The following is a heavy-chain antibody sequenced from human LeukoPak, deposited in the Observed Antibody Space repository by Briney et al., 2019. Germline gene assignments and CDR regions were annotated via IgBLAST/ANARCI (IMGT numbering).Heavy chain of an antibody. CDR1: GGTFSSYA. Sequence: SVTVSCKASGGTFSSYAISCVRQAPGQGLEWMGGIIPIFGTANYAQKLQGRVTITTDESTSPAYMEPSSLTSDRTVVYYGSRDHGEDLMYSSGETWFDPWGQGTLVTVSS. D-gene: IGHD6-19*01. V-gene: IGHV1-69*05. CDR2: IIPIFGTA. CDR3: SRDHGEDLMYSSGETWFDP. J-gene: IGHJ5*02.